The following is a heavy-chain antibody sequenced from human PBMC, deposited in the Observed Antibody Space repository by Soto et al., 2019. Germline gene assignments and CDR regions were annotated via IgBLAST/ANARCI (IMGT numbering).Heavy chain of an antibody. Sequence: PGGSLRLSCAASGFTFSRSGMHWVRQAPGKGLEWVAGLLYDGSEIYYADSVKGRFTVSRENSKNTLYLQMNTLKTEDTAIYYCAKAGGGYGDFVDHWGQGTLVTVSS. D-gene: IGHD4-17*01. V-gene: IGHV3-30*18. J-gene: IGHJ4*02. CDR1: GFTFSRSG. CDR2: LLYDGSEI. CDR3: AKAGGGYGDFVDH.